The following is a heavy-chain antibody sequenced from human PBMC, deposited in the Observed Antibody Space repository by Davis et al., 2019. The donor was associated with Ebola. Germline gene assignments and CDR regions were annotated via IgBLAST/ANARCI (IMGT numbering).Heavy chain of an antibody. Sequence: GESLKISCAASGFTFSSYGMHWVRQAPGKGLEWVAVISYDGSNKYYADSVKGRFTISRDNSKNTLYLQMNSLRAEDTAVYYCAKDQYSYGYYYYYGMDVWGQGTTVTVSS. CDR3: AKDQYSYGYYYYYGMDV. J-gene: IGHJ6*02. CDR1: GFTFSSYG. CDR2: ISYDGSNK. D-gene: IGHD5-18*01. V-gene: IGHV3-30*18.